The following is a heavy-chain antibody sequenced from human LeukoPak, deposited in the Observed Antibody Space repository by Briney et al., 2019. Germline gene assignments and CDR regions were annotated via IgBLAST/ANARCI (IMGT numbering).Heavy chain of an antibody. V-gene: IGHV4-34*01. J-gene: IGHJ4*02. CDR2: INHSGGT. D-gene: IGHD2/OR15-2a*01. Sequence: SETLSLTCAVYGGSFSGYYWSWIRQPPGKGLEWIGEINHSGGTNYNPSLKSRVTISLDTSKNQFSLKLSSVTAADTAVYYCAGHHPRNTVDFWGQGTLVTVSS. CDR3: AGHHPRNTVDF. CDR1: GGSFSGYY.